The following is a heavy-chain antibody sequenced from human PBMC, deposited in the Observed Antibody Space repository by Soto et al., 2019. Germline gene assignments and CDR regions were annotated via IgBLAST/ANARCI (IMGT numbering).Heavy chain of an antibody. CDR3: ARLAVAASNWFDP. CDR2: IYYSGGT. Sequence: SETLSLTCTVSGGSISSSSYYWGWIRQPPGKGLEWIGSIYYSGGTYYNPSLKSRVTISVDTSKNQFSLKLSSVTAADTAVYYCARLAVAASNWFDPWGQGTLVTVSS. D-gene: IGHD6-19*01. V-gene: IGHV4-39*01. CDR1: GGSISSSSYY. J-gene: IGHJ5*02.